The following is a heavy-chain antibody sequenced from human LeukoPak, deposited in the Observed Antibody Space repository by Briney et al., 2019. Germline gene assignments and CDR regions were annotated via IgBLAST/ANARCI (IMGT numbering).Heavy chain of an antibody. CDR1: GGSFSGYY. J-gene: IGHJ3*02. CDR2: INHSGST. CDR3: ARGRKYGI. Sequence: SETLSLTCAVYGGSFSGYYWSWIRQPPGKGLEWIGEINHSGSTNYNPSLKSRVTISVDTSKNQFSLKLSSVTAADTAVYYCARGRKYGIWGQGTMVTVSS. D-gene: IGHD2-2*01. V-gene: IGHV4-34*01.